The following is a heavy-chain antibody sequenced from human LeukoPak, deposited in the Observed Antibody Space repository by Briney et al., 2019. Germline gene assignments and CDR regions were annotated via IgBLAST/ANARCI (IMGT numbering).Heavy chain of an antibody. V-gene: IGHV3-23*01. D-gene: IGHD6-13*01. CDR2: ISGTGGTT. Sequence: PGGSLRLSCAASGITFSSSAMTWVRQAPGKGLEWVSLISGTGGTTYYADSVKGRFTISRDNSKNTLDLQLNSLRADDTAVYYCAKAGGSMWYSPQFDYWGPGTPVTASS. CDR1: GITFSSSA. J-gene: IGHJ4*02. CDR3: AKAGGSMWYSPQFDY.